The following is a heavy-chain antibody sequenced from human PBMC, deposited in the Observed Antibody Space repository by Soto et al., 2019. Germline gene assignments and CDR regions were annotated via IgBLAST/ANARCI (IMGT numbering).Heavy chain of an antibody. CDR1: GFTFSSYS. Sequence: GGSLRLSCAASGFTFSSYSMNWVGQAPGKGLEWVSSISGSSSYIYYADSVKGRFTISRDNAKNSLYLQMNSLRAEDTAVYYCAREVGASAFDIWGQGTMVTVSS. D-gene: IGHD1-26*01. CDR2: ISGSSSYI. J-gene: IGHJ3*02. V-gene: IGHV3-21*01. CDR3: AREVGASAFDI.